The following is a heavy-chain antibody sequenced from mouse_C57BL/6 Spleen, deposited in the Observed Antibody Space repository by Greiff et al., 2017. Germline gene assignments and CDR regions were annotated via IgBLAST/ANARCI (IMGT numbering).Heavy chain of an antibody. Sequence: EVLGVESGGGLVQPGGSLSLSCAASGFTFTDYYMSWVRQPPGKALEWLGFIRNKANGYTTEYSASVKGRFTISRDNSQNILYLQMNALRAEDSATYYGASYDYGSSYGFADWGQGTLVTVSA. J-gene: IGHJ3*01. V-gene: IGHV7-3*01. CDR2: IRNKANGYTT. CDR1: GFTFTDYY. D-gene: IGHD1-1*01. CDR3: ASYDYGSSYGFAD.